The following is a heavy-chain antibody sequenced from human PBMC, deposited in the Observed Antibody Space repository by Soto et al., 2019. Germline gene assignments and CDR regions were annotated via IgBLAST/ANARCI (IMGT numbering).Heavy chain of an antibody. CDR3: ARVDTAMDYYDY. D-gene: IGHD5-18*01. V-gene: IGHV3-33*08. CDR2: IWYDGSNK. Sequence: QVQLVESGGGVVQPGRSLRLSCAASGFTFSSYGMHWVRQPPGKGLEWVAVIWYDGSNKYYADSVKGRFTISRDNSKNTLYLQMNSLRAEDTAVYYCARVDTAMDYYDYWGQGTLVTVSS. J-gene: IGHJ4*02. CDR1: GFTFSSYG.